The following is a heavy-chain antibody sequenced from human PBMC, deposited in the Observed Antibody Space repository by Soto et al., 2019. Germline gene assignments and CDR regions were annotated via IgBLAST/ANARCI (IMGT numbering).Heavy chain of an antibody. D-gene: IGHD6-19*01. CDR3: ARDTDSSDYFVKWVEH. V-gene: IGHV3-30-3*01. Sequence: QVRLVESGGGVVQPGRSLRLSCTASGFSFSSYSMYWFRQPPGTGLEWVAVISHHGSNTHYADSVKGRVTVSRDNSSHQRDLQLTSLRGEDTAMYYCARDTDSSDYFVKWVEHWSQGTLVTFSS. J-gene: IGHJ4*01. CDR2: ISHHGSNT. CDR1: GFSFSSYS.